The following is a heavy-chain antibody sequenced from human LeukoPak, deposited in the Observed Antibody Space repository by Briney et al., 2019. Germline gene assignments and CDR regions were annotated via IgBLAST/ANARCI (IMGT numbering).Heavy chain of an antibody. CDR3: ARVRVVPAAIGGMDV. CDR1: GYIFSTYK. CDR2: INVGNDNK. J-gene: IGHJ6*02. Sequence: ASVKVSCKASGYIFSTYKIHWVRQAPGQRLEWMGWINVGNDNKIYSQKFQDRFTITKDTPASTVYMELSSLRSEDTAVYYCARVRVVPAAIGGMDVWGQGTTVTVSS. D-gene: IGHD2-2*02. V-gene: IGHV1-3*01.